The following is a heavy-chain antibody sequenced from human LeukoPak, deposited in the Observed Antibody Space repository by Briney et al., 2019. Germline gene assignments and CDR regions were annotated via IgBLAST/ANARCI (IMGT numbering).Heavy chain of an antibody. J-gene: IGHJ4*02. D-gene: IGHD3-3*01. CDR1: GFTFSSYS. CDR2: ISYDGSMK. V-gene: IGHV3-30*14. Sequence: GRSLRLSCAASGFTFSSYSLHWVRQAPGKGLEWVAIISYDGSMKYYPDYVKGRFTISRDDSKNTLFLQMNSLRAEDTAVYYCARGVDFWSRHGVIFDYWGQGTLVTVSS. CDR3: ARGVDFWSRHGVIFDY.